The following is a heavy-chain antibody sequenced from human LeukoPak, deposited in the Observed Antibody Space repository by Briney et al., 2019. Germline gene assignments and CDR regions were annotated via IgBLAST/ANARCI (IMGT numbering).Heavy chain of an antibody. J-gene: IGHJ6*03. CDR2: INHSGST. V-gene: IGHV4-34*01. CDR1: GGSFSGYY. Sequence: PSETLSLTCAVYGGSFSGYYWSWIRQPPGKGLEWIGEINHSGSTNYNPSLKSRVTISVDTSKNQFSLKLSSVTAADTAVYYCAGDYSSGWYVNYYYMDVWGKGTTVTVSS. D-gene: IGHD6-19*01. CDR3: AGDYSSGWYVNYYYMDV.